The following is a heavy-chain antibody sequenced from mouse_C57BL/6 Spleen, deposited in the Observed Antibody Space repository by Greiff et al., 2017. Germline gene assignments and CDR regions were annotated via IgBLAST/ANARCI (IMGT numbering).Heavy chain of an antibody. D-gene: IGHD1-1*01. CDR3: ARKLLRWYFDV. J-gene: IGHJ1*03. CDR1: GYAFSSYW. Sequence: VKLQESGAELVKPGASVKISCKASGYAFSSYWMNWVKQRPGKGLEWIGQIYPGDGDTNYNGKFKGKATLTADKSSSTAYMQLSSLTSEDSAVYFCARKLLRWYFDVWGTGTTVTVSS. V-gene: IGHV1-80*01. CDR2: IYPGDGDT.